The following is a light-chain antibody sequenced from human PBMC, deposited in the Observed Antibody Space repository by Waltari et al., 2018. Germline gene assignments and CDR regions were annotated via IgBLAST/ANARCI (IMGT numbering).Light chain of an antibody. CDR2: DIS. CDR1: QGVRGF. Sequence: ETVLTQSPVTLSVSPGERVALSCRASQGVRGFLAWYQQKPGQAPRLLVYDISTRATGIPARFSGSGSETEFTRTISGLQSEDFAVYYCQQYGSWPLTFGGGTKVDLK. J-gene: IGKJ4*01. CDR3: QQYGSWPLT. V-gene: IGKV3-15*01.